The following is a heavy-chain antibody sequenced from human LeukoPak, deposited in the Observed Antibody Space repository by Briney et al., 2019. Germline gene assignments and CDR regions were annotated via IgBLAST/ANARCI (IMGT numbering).Heavy chain of an antibody. D-gene: IGHD2-15*01. CDR1: GFTFSSHA. CDR2: IGDDVVST. J-gene: IGHJ4*02. Sequence: GGSLRLSCAASGFTFSSHAMSWVRQAPGKGLEWVSAIGDDVVSTYYAESVKGRFTISRDNAKNTLYLQMNSLRAEDTALYYCATSARTYLGSSLDYWGQGTLVTVSP. V-gene: IGHV3-23*01. CDR3: ATSARTYLGSSLDY.